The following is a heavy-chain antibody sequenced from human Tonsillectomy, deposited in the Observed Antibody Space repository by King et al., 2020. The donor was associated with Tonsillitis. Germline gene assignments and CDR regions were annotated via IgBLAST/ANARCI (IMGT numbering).Heavy chain of an antibody. J-gene: IGHJ6*02. CDR2: INHSGST. V-gene: IGHV4-34*01. D-gene: IGHD4/OR15-4a*01. CDR3: ANLLVLGVEGVDV. CDR1: GGSFSGPY. Sequence: VQLQQWGAGLLKPSETLSLTCAVYGGSFSGPYWSWIRQPPGKGLEWIGEINHSGSTKYNPSLKSRVTMSVDTSKNQFSLKLSSVTAADTAVYYCANLLVLGVEGVDVWGQGTTVTVTS.